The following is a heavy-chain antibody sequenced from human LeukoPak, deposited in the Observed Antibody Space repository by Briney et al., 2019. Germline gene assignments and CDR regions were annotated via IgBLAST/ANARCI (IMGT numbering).Heavy chain of an antibody. CDR3: ARDSRWLQLRY. Sequence: SETLSLTCAVYGGSFSGYYWTWIRQPPGKGLEWIGEMNHSGSTNYNPSLKSRVTISVDTSKNQFSLKPSSVTAADTAVYYCARDSRWLQLRYWGQGTLVTVSS. CDR2: MNHSGST. V-gene: IGHV4-34*01. CDR1: GGSFSGYY. D-gene: IGHD5-24*01. J-gene: IGHJ4*02.